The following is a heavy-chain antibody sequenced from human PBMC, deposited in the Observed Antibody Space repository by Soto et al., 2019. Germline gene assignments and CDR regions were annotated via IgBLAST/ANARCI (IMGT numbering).Heavy chain of an antibody. CDR3: ARGSDLGDFQH. CDR1: GYTFTSYG. Sequence: QVQLVQSGAEVKKPGASVKVSCKASGYTFTSYGISWVRQAPGQGLEWMGWISAYHGNTNYAQKLQCRDTMTTDTSTSTAYMELRSRRSDDTSVDYCARGSDLGDFQHWGQGTLVTVSS. D-gene: IGHD2-15*01. J-gene: IGHJ1*01. CDR2: ISAYHGNT. V-gene: IGHV1-18*01.